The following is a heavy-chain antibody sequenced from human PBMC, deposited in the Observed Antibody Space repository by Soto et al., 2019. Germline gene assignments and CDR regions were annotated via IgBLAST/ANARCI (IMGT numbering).Heavy chain of an antibody. Sequence: GASVKVSCKASGGTFSSYATSWVRQAPGQGLEWMGGIIPIFGTANYAQKFQGRVTITADESTSTAYMELSSLRSEDTAVYYCAAAGITMIVVPWAAFDIWGQGTMVTVSS. V-gene: IGHV1-69*13. CDR3: AAAGITMIVVPWAAFDI. J-gene: IGHJ3*02. CDR2: IIPIFGTA. D-gene: IGHD3-22*01. CDR1: GGTFSSYA.